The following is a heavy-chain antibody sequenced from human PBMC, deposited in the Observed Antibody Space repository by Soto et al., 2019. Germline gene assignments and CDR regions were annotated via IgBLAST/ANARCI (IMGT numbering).Heavy chain of an antibody. CDR1: GFTFSNYA. CDR3: TNTYYFDS. V-gene: IGHV3-23*01. Sequence: VQLLESGGGLVQPGGSLRLSCAASGFTFSNYAMSWVRQAPGKALEWVSSINIVGGNTNYADSVRGRFTMSRYDSKTPVFLQMNSLRAADTPIHYCTNTYYFDSWGQATLVTVSS. CDR2: INIVGGNT. J-gene: IGHJ4*02.